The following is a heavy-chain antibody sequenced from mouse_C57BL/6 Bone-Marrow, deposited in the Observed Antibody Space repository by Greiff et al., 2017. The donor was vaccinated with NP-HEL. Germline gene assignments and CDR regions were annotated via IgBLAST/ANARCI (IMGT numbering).Heavy chain of an antibody. CDR1: GYTFTSYG. CDR3: ARRGRDFGYYGSRAWYFDV. J-gene: IGHJ1*03. Sequence: QVQLQQSGAELARPGASVKLSCKASGYTFTSYGISWVKQRTGQGLERIGEIYPRSGNTYYNEKFKGKATLTADKSSSTAYMELRSLTSEDSAVYFCARRGRDFGYYGSRAWYFDVWGTGTTVTVSS. V-gene: IGHV1-81*01. CDR2: IYPRSGNT. D-gene: IGHD1-1*01.